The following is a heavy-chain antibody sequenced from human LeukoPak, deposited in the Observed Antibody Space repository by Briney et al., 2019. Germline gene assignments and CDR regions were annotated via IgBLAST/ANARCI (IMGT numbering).Heavy chain of an antibody. CDR3: ARVTFSVGGGSFGGFDP. Sequence: GASVKASCKASGGTFSSYAISWVRQAPGQGLEWMGRIIPIFGTANYAQKFQGRVTITTDESTSTAYMELSSLRSEDTAVYYCARVTFSVGGGSFGGFDPWGQGTLVTVSS. J-gene: IGHJ5*02. D-gene: IGHD2-15*01. CDR1: GGTFSSYA. V-gene: IGHV1-69*05. CDR2: IIPIFGTA.